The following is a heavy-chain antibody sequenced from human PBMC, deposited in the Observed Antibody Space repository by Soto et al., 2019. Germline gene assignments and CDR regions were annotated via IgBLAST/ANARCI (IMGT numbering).Heavy chain of an antibody. CDR3: ARDSGPWFGELLWGGMDV. CDR2: ISGYNANT. CDR1: GYTFTSYG. Sequence: ASVKVSCKASGYTFTSYGISWVRQAPGQGLEWMGWISGYNANTKYAQILHGRVTMTTDTSTSTAYMELRSLRSDDTAVYYCARDSGPWFGELLWGGMDVWGQGTTVTVSS. V-gene: IGHV1-18*01. D-gene: IGHD3-10*01. J-gene: IGHJ6*02.